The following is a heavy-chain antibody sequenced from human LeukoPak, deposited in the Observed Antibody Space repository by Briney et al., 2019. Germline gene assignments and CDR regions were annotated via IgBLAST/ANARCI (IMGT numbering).Heavy chain of an antibody. CDR1: GGSFSGYY. Sequence: SETLSLTCAVYGGSFSGYYWSWIRQPPGKGLEWIGEINHSGSTNYNPSLKSRVTISVDTSKNQFSLKLSSVTAADTAVYYCARVRRWSRGYFDYRGQGTLVTVSS. V-gene: IGHV4-34*01. CDR3: ARVRRWSRGYFDY. D-gene: IGHD4-23*01. CDR2: INHSGST. J-gene: IGHJ4*02.